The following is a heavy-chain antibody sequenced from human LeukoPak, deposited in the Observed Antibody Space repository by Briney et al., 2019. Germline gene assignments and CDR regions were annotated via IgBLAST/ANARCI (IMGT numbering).Heavy chain of an antibody. D-gene: IGHD5-18*01. CDR1: GGSISSSSYY. CDR2: IYYSGST. Sequence: SETLSLTCTVSGGSISSSSYYWGWIRQPPGKGLEWIGSIYYSGSTYYNPSLKSRVTISVDTSKNQFSLKLSSVTAADTAVYYCAGVDTPLNNWFDPWGQGTLVTVSS. J-gene: IGHJ5*02. V-gene: IGHV4-39*07. CDR3: AGVDTPLNNWFDP.